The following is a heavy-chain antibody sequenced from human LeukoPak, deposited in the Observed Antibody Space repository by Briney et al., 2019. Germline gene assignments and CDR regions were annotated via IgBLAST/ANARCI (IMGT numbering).Heavy chain of an antibody. CDR3: ARDSGFWSGYTDY. D-gene: IGHD3-3*01. CDR2: IYYAGTT. J-gene: IGHJ4*02. CDR1: GGSISGYY. V-gene: IGHV4-59*12. Sequence: SETLSLTCTVSGGSISGYYWSWIRQPPGKGLEWIGYIYYAGTTIYNPSLKSRLTLSVDTSKNQFSLKLTSVTAADTAVYYCARDSGFWSGYTDYWGQGTLVTVSS.